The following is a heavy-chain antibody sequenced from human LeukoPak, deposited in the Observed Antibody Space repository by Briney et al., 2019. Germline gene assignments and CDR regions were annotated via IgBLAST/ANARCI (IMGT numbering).Heavy chain of an antibody. D-gene: IGHD3-22*01. CDR2: IYQSGST. CDR3: ARHMDYDSSGYYFDY. Sequence: TASETLSLTCTVSGYSIRSAYYWGWIRQPPGKGLEWIGTIYQSGSTSYNPSLKSRVTILVDTSKNQFSLKLSSVTAADTAVYYCARHMDYDSSGYYFDYWGQGTLVTVSS. J-gene: IGHJ4*02. V-gene: IGHV4-38-2*02. CDR1: GYSIRSAYY.